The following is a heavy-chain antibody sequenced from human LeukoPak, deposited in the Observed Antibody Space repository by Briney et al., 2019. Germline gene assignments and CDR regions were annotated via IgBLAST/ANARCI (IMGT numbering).Heavy chain of an antibody. Sequence: SETLSLTCTVSGDSIGSYYWSWIRQPAGKGLEWIGRIYTSGSTNYNPSLKSRVTMSVDTSKNQFSLKLSSVTAADTAVYYCARNVVQVAGTRYYYYYMDVWGKGTTVTISS. J-gene: IGHJ6*03. CDR1: GDSIGSYY. D-gene: IGHD6-19*01. V-gene: IGHV4-4*07. CDR3: ARNVVQVAGTRYYYYYMDV. CDR2: IYTSGST.